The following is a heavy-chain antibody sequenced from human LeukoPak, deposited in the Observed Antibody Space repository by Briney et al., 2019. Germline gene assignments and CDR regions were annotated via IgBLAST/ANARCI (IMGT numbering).Heavy chain of an antibody. V-gene: IGHV3-30-3*01. J-gene: IGHJ6*02. Sequence: PGRSPRLSCAASGFTFSSYAMHWVRQVPGKGLEWVAVISYDGSNKYYADSVKGRFTISRDNSKNTLYLQMNSLRAEDTAVYYCARDKAVAGPYYYYYYGMDVWGQGTTVTVSS. CDR3: ARDKAVAGPYYYYYYGMDV. CDR1: GFTFSSYA. D-gene: IGHD6-19*01. CDR2: ISYDGSNK.